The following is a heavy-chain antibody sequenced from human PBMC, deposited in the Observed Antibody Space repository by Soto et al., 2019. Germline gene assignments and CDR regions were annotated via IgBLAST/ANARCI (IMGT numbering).Heavy chain of an antibody. Sequence: GGSLRLSCAASGFTFSNAWMSWVRQAPGKGLEWVGRIKSKTDGGTTDYAAPVKGRFTISRDDSKNTLYLQMNSLKTEDTAVYYCARTQTMQTWIQLWLSSISTFDYWGQGTLVTVSS. CDR1: GFTFSNAW. D-gene: IGHD5-18*01. J-gene: IGHJ4*02. CDR2: IKSKTDGGTT. V-gene: IGHV3-15*01. CDR3: ARTQTMQTWIQLWLSSISTFDY.